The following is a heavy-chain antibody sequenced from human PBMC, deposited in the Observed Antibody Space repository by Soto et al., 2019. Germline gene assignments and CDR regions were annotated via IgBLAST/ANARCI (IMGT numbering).Heavy chain of an antibody. D-gene: IGHD4-17*01. V-gene: IGHV1-24*01. Sequence: GSSVQVSCKVSGYTLTELSMHWVRQAPGKGLEWMGGFDPEDGETIYAQKFQGRVTMTEDTSTDTAYMELTSLRSEDTAVYYCATFVYGDHARYWYYYGMDVWGQGTTVTVSS. CDR3: ATFVYGDHARYWYYYGMDV. CDR1: GYTLTELS. J-gene: IGHJ6*02. CDR2: FDPEDGET.